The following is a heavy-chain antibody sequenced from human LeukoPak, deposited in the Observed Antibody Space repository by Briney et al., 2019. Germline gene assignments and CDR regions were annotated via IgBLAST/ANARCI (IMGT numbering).Heavy chain of an antibody. J-gene: IGHJ6*02. V-gene: IGHV3-30-3*01. CDR2: ISYDGSNK. D-gene: IGHD2-15*01. CDR1: GFTFSGYA. CDR3: ARGTHIVVVVDYGMDV. Sequence: GGSLRLSCAASGFTFSGYARHWVRQAPGKGLEWVAIISYDGSNKYYADSVKGRFTISRDNSKNTLYLQMNSLRAEDTAVYYCARGTHIVVVVDYGMDVWGQGTTVTVSS.